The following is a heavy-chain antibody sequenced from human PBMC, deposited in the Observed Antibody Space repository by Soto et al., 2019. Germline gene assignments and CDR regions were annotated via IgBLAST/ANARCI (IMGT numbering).Heavy chain of an antibody. Sequence: VGSLRLSCAASCFMFSTTDMSWVRQAPGKGLEWVTTIEGSGTITYYADSVRGRFAISRDNSKNTVYLQMDSLTADDTAVDYCVKNSGWFNSWGQGTPVTVSS. CDR1: CFMFSTTD. CDR2: IEGSGTIT. D-gene: IGHD3-10*01. CDR3: VKNSGWFNS. V-gene: IGHV3-23*01. J-gene: IGHJ5*01.